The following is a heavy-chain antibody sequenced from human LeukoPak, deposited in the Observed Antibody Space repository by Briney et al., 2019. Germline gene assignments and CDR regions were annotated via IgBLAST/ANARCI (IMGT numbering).Heavy chain of an antibody. CDR2: INPNSGGT. CDR1: GYTFTGDY. V-gene: IGHV1-2*02. CDR3: AKDGGSYYFDY. J-gene: IGHJ4*02. D-gene: IGHD3-10*01. Sequence: ASVKVSCKASGYTFTGDYMHWVRQAPGQGLEWMGWINPNSGGTNYAQKFQGRVTMTRDTSSSTAYMELSRLRSDDTAMYYRAKDGGSYYFDYWGQGTLVTVSS.